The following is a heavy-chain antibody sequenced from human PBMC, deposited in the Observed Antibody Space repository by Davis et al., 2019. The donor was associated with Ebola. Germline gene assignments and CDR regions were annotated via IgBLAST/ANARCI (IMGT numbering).Heavy chain of an antibody. CDR2: TYYRSKWYN. D-gene: IGHD2-15*01. V-gene: IGHV6-1*01. Sequence: PSETLSLTCAISGDSVSSNSVTWNWIRQSPSRGLEWLGRTYYRSKWYNDYAVSMRSRIIINTDTSKNQVSLQVNSVTPEDTAVYYCASDLGGFDPWGQGALVTVSS. J-gene: IGHJ5*02. CDR1: GDSVSSNSVT. CDR3: ASDLGGFDP.